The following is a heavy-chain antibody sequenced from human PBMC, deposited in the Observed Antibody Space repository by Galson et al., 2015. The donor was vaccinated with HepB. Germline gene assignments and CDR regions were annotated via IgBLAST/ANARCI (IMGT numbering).Heavy chain of an antibody. J-gene: IGHJ6*04. D-gene: IGHD2-2*01. CDR1: ALGFRSYA. CDR3: APRGMPVE. V-gene: IGHV3-23*01. CDR2: IGGSGV. Sequence: PLGLSRPAPALGFRSYALPWARQAPRQGLGWVSVIGGSGVHYTDSVKGRFTISRDDSKNTLYLQMDSLRADDTAVYHCAPRGMPVEWGKGTTVTVSS.